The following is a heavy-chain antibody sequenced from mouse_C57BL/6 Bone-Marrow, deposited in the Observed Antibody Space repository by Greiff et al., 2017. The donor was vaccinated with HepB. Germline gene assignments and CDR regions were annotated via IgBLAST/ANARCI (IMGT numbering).Heavy chain of an antibody. Sequence: VKLVESGAELARPGASVKLSCKASGYTFTSYGISWVKQRTGQGLEWIGEIYPRSGNTYYNEKFKGKATLTADKSSSTAYMELRSLTSEDSAVYFCARSVYYYGLDYWGQGTTLTVSS. V-gene: IGHV1-81*01. D-gene: IGHD1-1*01. J-gene: IGHJ2*01. CDR3: ARSVYYYGLDY. CDR2: IYPRSGNT. CDR1: GYTFTSYG.